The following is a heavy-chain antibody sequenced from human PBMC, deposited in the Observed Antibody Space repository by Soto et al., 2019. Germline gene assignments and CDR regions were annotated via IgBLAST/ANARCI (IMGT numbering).Heavy chain of an antibody. CDR1: VCPLSHHA. Sequence: SVEGSRQGSVCPLSHHAISRGRQAPGQRGEWVGGIIPIFGTANYAQKFQGRVTITADESTSTAYMELSSLRSEDTAVYYCASRSFWSGYSFTFHGPRYYGMDVWGQGTTVTVSS. CDR2: IIPIFGTA. J-gene: IGHJ6*02. V-gene: IGHV1-69*01. D-gene: IGHD3-3*01. CDR3: ASRSFWSGYSFTFHGPRYYGMDV.